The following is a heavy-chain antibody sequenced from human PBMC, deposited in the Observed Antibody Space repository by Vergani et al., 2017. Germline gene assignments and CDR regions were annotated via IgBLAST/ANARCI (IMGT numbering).Heavy chain of an antibody. CDR3: AKDRQQQLGFDY. J-gene: IGHJ4*02. D-gene: IGHD6-13*01. CDR1: GFTFSSYA. CDR2: ISGSGGST. Sequence: EVQLLESGGGLVQPGGSLRLSCAASGFTFSSYAMSWVRQAPGKGLEWVSAISGSGGSTYYADSVKGRFTISRDNYKNTLYLQMNSLRAEDTAVYYCAKDRQQQLGFDYWGQGTLVTVSS. V-gene: IGHV3-23*01.